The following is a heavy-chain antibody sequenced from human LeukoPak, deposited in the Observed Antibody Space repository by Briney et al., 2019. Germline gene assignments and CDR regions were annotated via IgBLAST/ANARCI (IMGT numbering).Heavy chain of an antibody. J-gene: IGHJ4*02. CDR3: AKRKPLVGATQYYFDY. CDR1: GFTFSSYA. D-gene: IGHD1-26*01. Sequence: SGGSLRLSCAASGFTFSSYAMSWVRQAPGKGLEWVSAISGSGGSTYYADSVKGRFTISRDNSKNTLYLQMNSLRAEDTAVYYCAKRKPLVGATQYYFDYWGQGTLVTVSS. V-gene: IGHV3-23*01. CDR2: ISGSGGST.